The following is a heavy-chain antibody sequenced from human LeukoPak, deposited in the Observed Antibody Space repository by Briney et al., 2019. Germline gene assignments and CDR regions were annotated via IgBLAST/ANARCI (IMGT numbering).Heavy chain of an antibody. Sequence: GRSLRLSCAASGFTFSSYGMHWVRRAPGKGLEWVAVIWYDGSNKYYADSVKGRFTISRDNSKNTLYLQMNSLRAEDTAVYYCAKDPSRYSSSWLDYWGQGTLVTVSS. V-gene: IGHV3-33*06. CDR3: AKDPSRYSSSWLDY. CDR1: GFTFSSYG. J-gene: IGHJ4*02. CDR2: IWYDGSNK. D-gene: IGHD6-13*01.